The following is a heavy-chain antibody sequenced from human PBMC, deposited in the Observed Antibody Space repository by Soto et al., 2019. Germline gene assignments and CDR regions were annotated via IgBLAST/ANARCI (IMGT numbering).Heavy chain of an antibody. CDR2: ISTYTGHT. CDR1: GYTFTTYG. D-gene: IGHD5-12*01. V-gene: IGHV1-18*01. J-gene: IGHJ6*02. Sequence: QVQLVQSGGEVKEPGASVKVSCKASGYTFTTYGISWVRQAAGQGLEWMGWISTYTGHTDYAQHLQGRVTMTTDSSTYTAYMELRSLRSDDTAVYYCARDVGVATISNTRYYYGMDVWGQGTTVTVSS. CDR3: ARDVGVATISNTRYYYGMDV.